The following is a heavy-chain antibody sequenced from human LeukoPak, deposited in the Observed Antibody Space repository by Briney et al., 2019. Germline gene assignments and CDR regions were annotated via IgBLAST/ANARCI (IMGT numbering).Heavy chain of an antibody. D-gene: IGHD3-16*01. Sequence: GGSPRLSCAVSGFTFSSYGMHWVRQAPGKGLGWVAFMSYDERNKYYGDSVKGRFTISRDISKNTLYPQMDSLRAEDTAVYYCANGPMITFGVLTEREFDYWGQGTLVTVSS. CDR2: MSYDERNK. CDR3: ANGPMITFGVLTEREFDY. J-gene: IGHJ4*02. V-gene: IGHV3-30*18. CDR1: GFTFSSYG.